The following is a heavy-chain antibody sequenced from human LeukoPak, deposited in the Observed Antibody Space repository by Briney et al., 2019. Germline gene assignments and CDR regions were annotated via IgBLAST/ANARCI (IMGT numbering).Heavy chain of an antibody. CDR1: GYTFTSYY. J-gene: IGHJ4*02. CDR3: ARHKRHSGYDLLPPLLFDY. Sequence: ASVKVSCKASGYTFTSYYMHWVRQAPGQGLEWMGIINPSGGSTSYAQKFQGRVTMTRDTSTSTVYMELSSLRSEDTAVYYCARHKRHSGYDLLPPLLFDYWGQGTLVTVSS. V-gene: IGHV1-46*01. D-gene: IGHD5-12*01. CDR2: INPSGGST.